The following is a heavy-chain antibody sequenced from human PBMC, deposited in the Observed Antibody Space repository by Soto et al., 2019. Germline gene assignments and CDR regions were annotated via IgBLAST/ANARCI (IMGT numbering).Heavy chain of an antibody. CDR2: IYYSGST. CDR1: GGSISSGDYY. CDR3: ARAGLLLWFGDDDSRCYFDY. J-gene: IGHJ4*02. V-gene: IGHV4-30-4*01. D-gene: IGHD3-10*01. Sequence: SETLSLTCTVSGGSISSGDYYWSWIRQPPGKGLEWIGYIYYSGSTYYSPSLKSRVTISVDTSKNQFSLKLSSVTAADTAVYYCARAGLLLWFGDDDSRCYFDYWGQGTLVTVSS.